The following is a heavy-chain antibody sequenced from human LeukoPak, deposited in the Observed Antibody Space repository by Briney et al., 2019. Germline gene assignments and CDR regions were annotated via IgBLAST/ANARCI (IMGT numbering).Heavy chain of an antibody. CDR2: IYYSGST. D-gene: IGHD3-22*01. CDR3: ARYQYYYDSSGSRGPLDY. CDR1: GGSISSSSYY. J-gene: IGHJ4*02. V-gene: IGHV4-39*07. Sequence: SETLSLTCTVSGGSISSSSYYWGWIRQPPGKGLEWIGSIYYSGSTYYNPSLKSRVTISLDTSKNQFSLKLSSVTAADTAVYYCARYQYYYDSSGSRGPLDYWGQGTLVTVSS.